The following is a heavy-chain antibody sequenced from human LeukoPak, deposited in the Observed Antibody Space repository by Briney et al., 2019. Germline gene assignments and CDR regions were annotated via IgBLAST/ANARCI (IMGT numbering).Heavy chain of an antibody. J-gene: IGHJ3*01. CDR2: VYSSGST. Sequence: PSETLSLTCTVSGGSISSYYWNWIRQPPGKGLEWIGYVYSSGSTNYNPSLKSRVTMSLDTSKNRLSLKLSSVTAADTAVYYCAKKRYFDSSGSYRHGSFDFWGQGTMVTVSS. V-gene: IGHV4-59*01. CDR3: AKKRYFDSSGSYRHGSFDF. D-gene: IGHD3-22*01. CDR1: GGSISSYY.